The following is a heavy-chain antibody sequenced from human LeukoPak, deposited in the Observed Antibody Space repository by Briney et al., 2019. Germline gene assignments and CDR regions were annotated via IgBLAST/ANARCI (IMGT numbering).Heavy chain of an antibody. CDR3: ARILDSAWGELGY. CDR2: ISGLSNYI. D-gene: IGHD6-19*01. V-gene: IGHV3-21*01. Sequence: GGSLRLSCAASRFTFTNYSMNWFRQAPGKGLEWVSSISGLSNYIYYADSVKGRFTISRDNAKNSLYLQMNSLRAEDTALYYCARILDSAWGELGYWGQGTLVTVSS. CDR1: RFTFTNYS. J-gene: IGHJ4*02.